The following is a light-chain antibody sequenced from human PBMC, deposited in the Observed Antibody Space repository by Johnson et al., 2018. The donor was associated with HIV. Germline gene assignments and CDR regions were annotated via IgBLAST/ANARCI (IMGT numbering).Light chain of an antibody. CDR3: GTWDSSLYAYV. Sequence: QSVLTQPPSVSAAPGQKVTISCSGSSSNIGNNYVSWYQQLPGTAPKLLIYENNKRPSGIPDRFSGSKSGTSATLVITGLQTGDEADYYCGTWDSSLYAYVFGTGTKVTAL. J-gene: IGLJ1*01. V-gene: IGLV1-51*02. CDR1: SSNIGNNY. CDR2: ENN.